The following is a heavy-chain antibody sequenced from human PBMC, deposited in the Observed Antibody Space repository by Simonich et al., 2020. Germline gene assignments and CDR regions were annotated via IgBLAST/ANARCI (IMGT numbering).Heavy chain of an antibody. J-gene: IGHJ4*02. V-gene: IGHV1-18*01. D-gene: IGHD2-15*01. CDR3: ARASRGTWWYYYFDY. CDR2: IIAYNGNT. CDR1: GYTFTSYV. Sequence: QVQLVQSGAEVKKPGASVKVSCKASGYTFTSYVYSWVRQAPGQGLEWREEIIAYNGNTNYAKKVQGRVTMTTDTSTSTAYMELRSLRSDDTAVYYCARASRGTWWYYYFDYWGQGTLVTVSS.